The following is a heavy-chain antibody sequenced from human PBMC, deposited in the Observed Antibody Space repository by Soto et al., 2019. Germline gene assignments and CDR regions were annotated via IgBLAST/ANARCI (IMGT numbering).Heavy chain of an antibody. Sequence: GGSLRLSCTVSGFTVGDYGMNWLRQAPGKGLEWVAFIRGKAYGGTTEYAASVKGRFTISRDDSKSIVYLQMDSLKTDDTAVYYGNRWANTVSYSAYWGQGTLVSVS. V-gene: IGHV3-49*03. CDR2: IRGKAYGGTT. CDR3: NRWANTVSYSAY. CDR1: GFTVGDYG. J-gene: IGHJ4*02. D-gene: IGHD1-26*01.